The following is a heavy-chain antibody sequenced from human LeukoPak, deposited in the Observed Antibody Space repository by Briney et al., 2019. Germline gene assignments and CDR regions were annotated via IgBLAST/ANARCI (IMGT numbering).Heavy chain of an antibody. J-gene: IGHJ4*02. D-gene: IGHD5-18*01. CDR3: AKDRYSYAFEYSDS. Sequence: GSLRLSCAASGFTFSSYGMHWVRQAPGKGLDWVAVISNDGSKKYYADSVKSRFTISRDNSKNTLSLQVSSLRTEDTAVYYCAKDRYSYAFEYSDSWGQGTLVTVSS. CDR1: GFTFSSYG. CDR2: ISNDGSKK. V-gene: IGHV3-30*18.